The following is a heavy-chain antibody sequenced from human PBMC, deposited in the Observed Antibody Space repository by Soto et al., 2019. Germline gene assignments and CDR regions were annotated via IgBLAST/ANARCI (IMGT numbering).Heavy chain of an antibody. CDR2: ISSSSSYI. CDR3: ARDGYSYGYRVSAGFDY. Sequence: EVQLVESGGGKPGGSLRLSCAASGFTFSTYSMNWVRQAPGKGLEWVSSISSSSSYIYYADSVKGRFIISRDNAKNSLYLQMNSLRAEDTAVYYCARDGYSYGYRVSAGFDYWGQGTLVTVSS. V-gene: IGHV3-21*01. CDR1: GFTFSTYS. D-gene: IGHD5-18*01. J-gene: IGHJ4*02.